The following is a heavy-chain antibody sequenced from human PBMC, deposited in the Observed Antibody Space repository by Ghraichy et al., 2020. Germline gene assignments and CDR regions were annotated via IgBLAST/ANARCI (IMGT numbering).Heavy chain of an antibody. CDR2: IYYSGST. D-gene: IGHD6-13*01. Sequence: SETLSLTCTVSGGSISSYYWSWIRQPPGKGLEWIGYIYYSGSTNYNPSLKSRVTISVDTSKNQFSLKLSSVTAADTAVYYCARAPKQQLVRPRPWYFDLWGRGTLVTVSS. CDR1: GGSISSYY. V-gene: IGHV4-59*01. J-gene: IGHJ2*01. CDR3: ARAPKQQLVRPRPWYFDL.